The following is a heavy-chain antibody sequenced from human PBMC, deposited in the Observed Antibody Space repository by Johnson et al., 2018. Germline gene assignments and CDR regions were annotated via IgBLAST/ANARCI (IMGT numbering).Heavy chain of an antibody. D-gene: IGHD2-2*01. CDR3: ARSCRSTSCSYYYYGMDV. V-gene: IGHV3-13*01. Sequence: EVQLVESGGGLVQPGGSLRLSCAASGFTFSSYDMHSVRQATGKGLEWVSAIGTAGDTYYPGSVKGRFTFPRENAKNSLSLQMNTLRAEETAVYYCARSCRSTSCSYYYYGMDVLGQGTPVTVSS. CDR1: GFTFSSYD. CDR2: IGTAGDT. J-gene: IGHJ6*02.